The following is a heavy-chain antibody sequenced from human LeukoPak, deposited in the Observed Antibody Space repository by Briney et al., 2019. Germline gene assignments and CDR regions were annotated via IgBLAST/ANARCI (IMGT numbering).Heavy chain of an antibody. CDR2: IYYSGNI. V-gene: IGHV4-61*08. CDR3: ARLFKQQPYYFDY. D-gene: IGHD6-13*01. Sequence: SETLSLTCAVSGGSISSGGYSWSWIRQPPGKGLEWIGYIYYSGNINYNPSLKSRVTISVDTSKNQFTLRLNSVTAADTAVYYCARLFKQQPYYFDYWGQGTLVTVSS. J-gene: IGHJ4*02. CDR1: GGSISSGGYS.